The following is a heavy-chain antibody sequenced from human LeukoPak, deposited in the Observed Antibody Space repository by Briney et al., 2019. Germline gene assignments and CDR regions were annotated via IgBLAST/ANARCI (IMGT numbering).Heavy chain of an antibody. CDR1: GGSFSDFS. CDR2: ISHSGRT. CDR3: ARDRGFSYGPSRNHDAFDF. V-gene: IGHV4-34*01. J-gene: IGHJ3*01. Sequence: PSETLSLTCTISGGSFSDFSWSWIRQPPGKGLEWVGEISHSGRTNYNPSLKSRVTISADTSKNQFSLRLSPVTAADTAVYYCARDRGFSYGPSRNHDAFDFWGQGTMVTVST. D-gene: IGHD5-18*01.